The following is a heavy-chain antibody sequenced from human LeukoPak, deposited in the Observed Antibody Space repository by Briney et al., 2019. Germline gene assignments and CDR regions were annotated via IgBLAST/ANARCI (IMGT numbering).Heavy chain of an antibody. CDR3: ARGDVGATFDY. J-gene: IGHJ4*02. CDR2: IYYSGST. CDR1: GGSISSYY. V-gene: IGHV4-59*01. D-gene: IGHD1-26*01. Sequence: PSETLSLTCTVSGGSISSYYWSWIRQPPGKGLEWMGYIYYSGSTNYNPSLKSRVTISVDTSKNQFSLKLSSVTAADTAVYYCARGDVGATFDYWGQGTLVTVSS.